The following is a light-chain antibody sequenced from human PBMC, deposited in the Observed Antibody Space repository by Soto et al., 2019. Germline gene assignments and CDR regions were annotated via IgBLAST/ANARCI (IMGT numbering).Light chain of an antibody. Sequence: SYELTQPLSVSVALGQTARITCGGNNIGNKNVHWYQQKPGQAPVVVIYRDNNRPPGIPERLSGSNSGNTATLTISRAQAGDDADYYCQVWDSSTVVFGGGTKLTVL. J-gene: IGLJ2*01. CDR2: RDN. CDR1: NIGNKN. V-gene: IGLV3-9*01. CDR3: QVWDSSTVV.